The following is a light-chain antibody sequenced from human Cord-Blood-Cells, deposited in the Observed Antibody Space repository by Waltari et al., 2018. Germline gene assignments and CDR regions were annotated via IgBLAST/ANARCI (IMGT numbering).Light chain of an antibody. CDR3: QQYYSTPT. Sequence: DIVMTQSPDSLAVSLGARATINCKSSQSVLYSSNNKNYLAWYQQKPGQPPKLRIYWASTRESGVPDRFSGSGSGTDFTLTISSLQAEDVAVYYCQQYYSTPTFGQGTKVEIK. J-gene: IGKJ1*01. CDR2: WAS. CDR1: QSVLYSSNNKNY. V-gene: IGKV4-1*01.